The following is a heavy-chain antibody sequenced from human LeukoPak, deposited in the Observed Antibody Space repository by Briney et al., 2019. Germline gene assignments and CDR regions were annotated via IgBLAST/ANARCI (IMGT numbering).Heavy chain of an antibody. V-gene: IGHV3-30*01. D-gene: IGHD6-19*01. CDR2: ISYDGSNK. CDR3: ARDQYSSGWSPHFDY. Sequence: GGFLRLSCAASGFTFSSYAMHWVRQAPGKGLEWVAVISYDGSNKYYADSVKGRFTISRDNSKNTLYLQMNSLRAEDTAVYYCARDQYSSGWSPHFDYWGQGTLVTVSS. J-gene: IGHJ4*02. CDR1: GFTFSSYA.